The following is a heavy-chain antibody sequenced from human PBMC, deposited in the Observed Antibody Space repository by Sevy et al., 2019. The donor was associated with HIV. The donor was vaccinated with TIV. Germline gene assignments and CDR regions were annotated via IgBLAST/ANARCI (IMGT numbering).Heavy chain of an antibody. J-gene: IGHJ4*02. Sequence: GGSLRLSCAASGFTCSTHWMSWVRQAPGKGLEWVPKIKEDGSVKYYGDSVKGRFTLSRVNAKNSLFLQMNSLRAKDTAVYYCAKDVYWAQGTLVTVSS. CDR1: GFTCSTHW. CDR3: AKDVY. V-gene: IGHV3-7*03. CDR2: IKEDGSVK.